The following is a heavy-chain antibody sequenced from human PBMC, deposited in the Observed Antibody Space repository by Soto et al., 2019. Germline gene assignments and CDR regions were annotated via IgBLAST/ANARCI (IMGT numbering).Heavy chain of an antibody. CDR1: GFTFSSYG. V-gene: IGHV3-33*01. Sequence: GGSLRLSCAASGFTFSSYGMHWVRQAPGKGLEWVAVIWYDGSNKYYADSVKGRFTISRDNSKNTLYLQMNSLRAEDTAVYYCARVRYSGYDHWFDPCGHGTLVTVSP. D-gene: IGHD5-12*01. J-gene: IGHJ5*02. CDR2: IWYDGSNK. CDR3: ARVRYSGYDHWFDP.